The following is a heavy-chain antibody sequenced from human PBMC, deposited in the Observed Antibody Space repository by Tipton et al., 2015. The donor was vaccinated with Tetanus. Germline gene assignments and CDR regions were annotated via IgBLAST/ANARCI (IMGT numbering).Heavy chain of an antibody. V-gene: IGHV4-59*01. Sequence: TLSLTCTVSGGSMSNNYWSWIRQPPGKGLEWIAYIFHSGSTNYSPSLKSRVAISMDTSKNQISLKLSSVTAADTAVYFCARAPYNSPGKYYFDYWGQGILVTVSS. CDR2: IFHSGST. CDR1: GGSMSNNY. D-gene: IGHD5-24*01. CDR3: ARAPYNSPGKYYFDY. J-gene: IGHJ4*02.